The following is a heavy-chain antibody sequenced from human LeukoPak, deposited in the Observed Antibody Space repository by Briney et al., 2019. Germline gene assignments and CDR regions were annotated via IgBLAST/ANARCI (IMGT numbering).Heavy chain of an antibody. CDR2: ISAYNGNT. D-gene: IGHD3-3*01. CDR3: AREWGYDFWSGYYANAFDI. Sequence: ASXKVSCKASGYTFTSYGISWVRQAPGQGLEWMGWISAYNGNTNYAQKLQGRVTMTTDTSTSTAYMELRSLRSDDTAVYYCAREWGYDFWSGYYANAFDIWGQGTMVTVSS. CDR1: GYTFTSYG. J-gene: IGHJ3*02. V-gene: IGHV1-18*01.